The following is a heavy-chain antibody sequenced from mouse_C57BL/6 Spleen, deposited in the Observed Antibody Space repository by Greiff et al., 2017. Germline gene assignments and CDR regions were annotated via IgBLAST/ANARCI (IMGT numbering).Heavy chain of an antibody. J-gene: IGHJ2*01. CDR2: IDPSDSYT. CDR1: GYTFTSYW. Sequence: VQLQQPGAELVMPGASVKLSCKASGYTFTSYWMHWVKQRPGQGLEWIGEIDPSDSYTNYNQKFKGKYTLTVDKSSSTAYMQLSSLTSEDSAVYYCARAGETAQATWYYFDYWGQGTTLTVSS. D-gene: IGHD3-2*02. CDR3: ARAGETAQATWYYFDY. V-gene: IGHV1-69*01.